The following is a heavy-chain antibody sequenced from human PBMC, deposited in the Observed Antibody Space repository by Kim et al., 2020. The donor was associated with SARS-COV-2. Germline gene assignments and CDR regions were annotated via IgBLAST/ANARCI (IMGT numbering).Heavy chain of an antibody. CDR2: IWYDGSNK. CDR1: GFTFSSYG. CDR3: ARGQQLVLMDY. Sequence: GGSLRLSCAASGFTFSSYGMHWVRQAPGKGLEWVAVIWYDGSNKYYADSVKGRFTISRDNSKNTLYLQMNSLRAEDTAVYYCARGQQLVLMDYWGQGTLVTVSS. D-gene: IGHD6-13*01. J-gene: IGHJ4*02. V-gene: IGHV3-33*01.